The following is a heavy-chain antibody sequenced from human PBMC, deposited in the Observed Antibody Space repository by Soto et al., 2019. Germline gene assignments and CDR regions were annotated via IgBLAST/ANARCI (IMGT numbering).Heavy chain of an antibody. CDR3: ARGGPHDSSRWAKIDY. J-gene: IGHJ4*02. Sequence: SETLSLTCTVSGGSVSIGSYYWNWIRQPPGKGLEWFGYIYYSGSTTYNPSFKSRVTILVNTSKNQFSLKLTSVTAADTAVYYSARGGPHDSSRWAKIDYWGQETLVTVYS. D-gene: IGHD6-13*01. CDR2: IYYSGST. V-gene: IGHV4-61*01. CDR1: GGSVSIGSYY.